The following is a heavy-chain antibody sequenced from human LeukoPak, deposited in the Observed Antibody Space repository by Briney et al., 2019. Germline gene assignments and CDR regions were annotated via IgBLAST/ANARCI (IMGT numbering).Heavy chain of an antibody. Sequence: PSETLSLTCTVSGGSISSGGYSWRWIRQPPGKGLEWIGYISYSGSTYYNPSLKSRVTISADTSKNQFSLKLSSVTAADTAVYYCASRRQTNPIDYWGQGTLVTVSS. CDR3: ASRRQTNPIDY. D-gene: IGHD1-14*01. CDR1: GGSISSGGYS. J-gene: IGHJ4*02. V-gene: IGHV4-30-4*07. CDR2: ISYSGST.